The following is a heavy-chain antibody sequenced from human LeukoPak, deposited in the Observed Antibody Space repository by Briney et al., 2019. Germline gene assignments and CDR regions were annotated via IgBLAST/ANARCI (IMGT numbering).Heavy chain of an antibody. D-gene: IGHD3-22*01. CDR2: INPNSGGT. CDR3: ATGRDYYDSSGYNVGAFDI. CDR1: GYTFTGYY. J-gene: IGHJ3*02. V-gene: IGHV1-2*02. Sequence: ASVKVSCKASGYTFTGYYMHWVRQAPGQGLEWMGWINPNSGGTNYAQKFQGRVTMTRDTSISTAYMELSSLRSEDTAVYYCATGRDYYDSSGYNVGAFDIWGQGTMVTVSS.